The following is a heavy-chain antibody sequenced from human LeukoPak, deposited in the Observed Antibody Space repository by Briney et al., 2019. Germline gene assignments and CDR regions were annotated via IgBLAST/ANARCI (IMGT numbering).Heavy chain of an antibody. D-gene: IGHD2-2*02. CDR1: GFTFNHYG. V-gene: IGHV3-30*02. J-gene: IGHJ4*02. Sequence: PGGSLRLPCAASGFTFNHYGMHWVRQAPGKGLEWVAFIRYQGNEKYYADSVKGRLTISRDDSKNTLYLGMSSLRPEDTAVYYCARGLMVPAAIDYWGQGTLVTVSS. CDR2: IRYQGNEK. CDR3: ARGLMVPAAIDY.